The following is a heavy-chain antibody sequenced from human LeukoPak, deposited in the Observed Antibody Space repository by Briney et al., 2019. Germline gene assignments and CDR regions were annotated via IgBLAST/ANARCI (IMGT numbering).Heavy chain of an antibody. J-gene: IGHJ5*02. D-gene: IGHD1-26*01. V-gene: IGHV4-4*09. CDR3: TKREGPMSGSYDYFDP. CDR1: GGSISGYC. CDR2: IHSSGYT. Sequence: SETLSLTCTVSGGSISGYCWSWIRQPPGQGLEWIAYIHSSGYTNYNPSLKSRVTISVESSKNQFSLEVTSVTAADTAIYYCTKREGPMSGSYDYFDPWGQGTLVTVSS.